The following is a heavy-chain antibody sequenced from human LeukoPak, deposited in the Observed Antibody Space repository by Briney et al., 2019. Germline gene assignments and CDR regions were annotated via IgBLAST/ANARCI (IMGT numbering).Heavy chain of an antibody. V-gene: IGHV4-59*12. CDR1: GGSISGYY. CDR2: IYYSGST. J-gene: IGHJ6*03. D-gene: IGHD6-6*01. CDR3: ARAVAARPGNYYYYYMDV. Sequence: SETLSLTCTVSGGSISGYYWSWIRQPPGKGLEWIGYIYYSGSTNYNPSLKSRVTISVDTSKNQFSLKLSSVTAADTAVYYCARAVAARPGNYYYYYMDVWGKGTTVTVSS.